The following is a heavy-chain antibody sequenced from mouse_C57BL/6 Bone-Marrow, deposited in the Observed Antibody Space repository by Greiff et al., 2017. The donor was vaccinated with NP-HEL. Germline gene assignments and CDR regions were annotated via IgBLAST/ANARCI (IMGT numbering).Heavy chain of an antibody. J-gene: IGHJ1*03. CDR2: ISDGGSYT. Sequence: VMLVESGGGLVKPGGSLKLSCAASGFTFSSYAMSWVRQTPEKRLEWVATISDGGSYTYYPDNVKGRFTISRDNAKNNLYLQMSHLKSEDTAMYYCAREADGYYNWYVDVWGTGTTVTVSS. D-gene: IGHD2-3*01. V-gene: IGHV5-4*01. CDR1: GFTFSSYA. CDR3: AREADGYYNWYVDV.